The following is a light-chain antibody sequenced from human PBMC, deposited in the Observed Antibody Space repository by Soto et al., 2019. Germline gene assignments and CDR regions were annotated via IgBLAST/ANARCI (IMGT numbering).Light chain of an antibody. CDR3: QQYDSYST. V-gene: IGKV1-5*03. CDR1: QSISSW. Sequence: DIQMTQSPSTLSASVGDRVTITCRASQSISSWLAWYQQKPGKAPNLLIYKASNLEGGVPSRFSGSGSGTEFTLNISSLQPDDFATYYCQQYDSYSTFGQGTKVEIK. J-gene: IGKJ1*01. CDR2: KAS.